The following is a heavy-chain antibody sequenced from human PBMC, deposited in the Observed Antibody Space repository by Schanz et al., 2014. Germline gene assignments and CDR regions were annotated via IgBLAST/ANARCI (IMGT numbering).Heavy chain of an antibody. CDR1: GFTLSSYA. Sequence: QVQLVESGGGVVQPGRSLRLSCAAYGFTLSSYAMHWVRQAPGKGLEWVAVISYDGSNKYYADSVKGRFTISRDNSKNTLYLQMNSLSADNTAVFYCAKGMGYCSGGACYDYYYYGLDVWGQGTTVTVFS. D-gene: IGHD2-15*01. J-gene: IGHJ6*02. CDR2: ISYDGSNK. V-gene: IGHV3-30-3*01. CDR3: AKGMGYCSGGACYDYYYYGLDV.